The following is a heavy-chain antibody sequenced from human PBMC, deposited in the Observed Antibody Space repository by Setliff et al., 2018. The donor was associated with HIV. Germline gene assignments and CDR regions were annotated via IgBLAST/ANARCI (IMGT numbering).Heavy chain of an antibody. CDR1: GGSISSSNW. D-gene: IGHD3-10*01. V-gene: IGHV4-4*02. Sequence: SETLSLTCAVSGGSISSSNWWSWVRQPPGKGLEWIGEIYHSGGTNYNPSLKSRVTISLDKSKDHFSLELRSVTAADTAVYYCARVITMVWTTFDPWGQGTLVTVSS. CDR2: IYHSGGT. CDR3: ARVITMVWTTFDP. J-gene: IGHJ5*02.